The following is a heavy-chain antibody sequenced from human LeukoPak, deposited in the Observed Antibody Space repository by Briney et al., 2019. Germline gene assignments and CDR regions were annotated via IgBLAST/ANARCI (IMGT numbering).Heavy chain of an antibody. D-gene: IGHD3-22*01. CDR2: IYSSGST. V-gene: IGHV4-59*01. CDR1: DGSISSDY. CDR3: AISSEGSSWYYAFDI. J-gene: IGHJ3*02. Sequence: SETLSLTCTVSDGSISSDYWSWIRQPPGKGLEWIGYIYSSGSTNSNPSLKSRVTLSVDTSKNQFSLKLRSVTAADTAVYYCAISSEGSSWYYAFDIWGQGTMVTVSS.